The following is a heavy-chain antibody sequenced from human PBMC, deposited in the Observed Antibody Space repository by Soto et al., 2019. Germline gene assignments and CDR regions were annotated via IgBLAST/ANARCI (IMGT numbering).Heavy chain of an antibody. CDR2: IKSKTDGGTT. Sequence: EVQLVESGGGLVKPGGSLRLSCAASGFTFSNAWMSWVRQAPGKGLEWVGRIKSKTDGGTTDYAAPVKGRFTISRDDSKNTLYLQMNSLKTEDTAVYYCTTDSTHDYGDYGLRFDYWGQGTLVTVSS. J-gene: IGHJ4*02. CDR3: TTDSTHDYGDYGLRFDY. CDR1: GFTFSNAW. D-gene: IGHD4-17*01. V-gene: IGHV3-15*01.